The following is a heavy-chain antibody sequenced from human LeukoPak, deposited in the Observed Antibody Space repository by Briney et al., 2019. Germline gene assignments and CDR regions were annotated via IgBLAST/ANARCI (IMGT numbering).Heavy chain of an antibody. CDR1: GGSISTNFYY. CDR3: ARRGDY. J-gene: IGHJ4*02. V-gene: IGHV4-39*01. CDR2: MYYSWNT. Sequence: PSETLSLTCSVSGGSISTNFYYWGWIRQPPGKGLEWIGSMYYSWNTYYSPSLESRVTISADTSKNQFFLKLSSVTAADTAVYYCARRGDYWGRGTPVTVSS. D-gene: IGHD3-16*01.